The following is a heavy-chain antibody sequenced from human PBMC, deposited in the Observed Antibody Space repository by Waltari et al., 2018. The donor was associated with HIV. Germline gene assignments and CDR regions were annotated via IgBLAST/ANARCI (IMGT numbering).Heavy chain of an antibody. V-gene: IGHV3-30*01. Sequence: QVQLVESGGGLVQPGGSLRLHCAASGFIFRDLAIHWVRQAPGKGLEWVAVISRDGSSKYYADSVQGRFTISRDNSKNSLHLHMNSLRPKDTAVYYCAREGIVAAPFDFWGLGTLVTVSS. D-gene: IGHD2-15*01. CDR2: ISRDGSSK. J-gene: IGHJ4*02. CDR3: AREGIVAAPFDF. CDR1: GFIFRDLA.